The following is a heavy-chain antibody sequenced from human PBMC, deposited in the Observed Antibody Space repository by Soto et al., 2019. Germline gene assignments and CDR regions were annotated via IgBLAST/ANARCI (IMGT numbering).Heavy chain of an antibody. D-gene: IGHD3-22*01. V-gene: IGHV4-61*01. J-gene: IGHJ5*02. Sequence: QVQLQESGPGLVKPSETLSLTCTVSGGSVSSGSYYWSWIRQPPGKGLEWIGYIYYSGSTNYNPSLKSRVTRSVDTSKNQFSLKLSSVTAADTAVYYCARDLRYYDSSGYYGAVWFDPWGQGTLVTVSS. CDR1: GGSVSSGSYY. CDR3: ARDLRYYDSSGYYGAVWFDP. CDR2: IYYSGST.